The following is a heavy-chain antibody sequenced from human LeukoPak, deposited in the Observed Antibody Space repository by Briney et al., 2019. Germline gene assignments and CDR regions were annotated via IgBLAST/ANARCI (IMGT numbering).Heavy chain of an antibody. CDR1: GFTFTSYD. Sequence: GASVKVSCKASGFTFTSYDINWVRQAPGQGLEWMGWMNPNSGNTRYAQKVQGRITMTRDTSISTAYMELSSLRSDDTAVYYCARVRVVIDVLDAFDIWGQGTMVTVSS. V-gene: IGHV1-8*01. J-gene: IGHJ3*02. CDR3: ARVRVVIDVLDAFDI. CDR2: MNPNSGNT. D-gene: IGHD3-3*01.